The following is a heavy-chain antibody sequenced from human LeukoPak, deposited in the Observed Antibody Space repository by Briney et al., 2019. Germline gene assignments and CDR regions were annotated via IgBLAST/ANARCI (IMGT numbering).Heavy chain of an antibody. V-gene: IGHV4-59*01. D-gene: IGHD4-23*01. CDR1: GGSISSYY. Sequence: SETLSLTCTVSGGSISSYYWSWIRQPPGKGLEWIGYIYYSGSTNYNPSLKSRVTISADTSKNQFSLKLSSVTAADTAVYYCARVSAPRTVGPPDAFDIWGQGTMVTVSS. CDR3: ARVSAPRTVGPPDAFDI. CDR2: IYYSGST. J-gene: IGHJ3*02.